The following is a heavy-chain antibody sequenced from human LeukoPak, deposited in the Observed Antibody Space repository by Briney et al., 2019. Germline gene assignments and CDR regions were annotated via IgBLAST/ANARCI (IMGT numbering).Heavy chain of an antibody. CDR3: ATGSGYGVFDY. D-gene: IGHD3-3*01. Sequence: PSETLSLTCTVSGGSISSYYWSWIRQPPGKGLEWIGEINHSGSTNYNPSLKSRVTISVDTSKNQFSLKLSSVTAADTAVYYCATGSGYGVFDYWGQGTLVTVSS. V-gene: IGHV4-34*01. CDR2: INHSGST. J-gene: IGHJ4*02. CDR1: GGSISSYY.